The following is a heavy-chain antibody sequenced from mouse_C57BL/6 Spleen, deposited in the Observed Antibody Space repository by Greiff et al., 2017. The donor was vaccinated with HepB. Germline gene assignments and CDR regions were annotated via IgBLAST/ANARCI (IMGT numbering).Heavy chain of an antibody. Sequence: QIQLQQPGAELVMPGASVKLSCTASGYTFTSYWMHWVKQRPGQGLEWIGEIDPSDSYTNYNQKFKGKSTLTVDKSSSTAYMQLSSLTSEDSAVYCCARVRDWYFDVWGTGTTVTVSS. CDR2: IDPSDSYT. J-gene: IGHJ1*03. CDR1: GYTFTSYW. V-gene: IGHV1-69*01. CDR3: ARVRDWYFDV.